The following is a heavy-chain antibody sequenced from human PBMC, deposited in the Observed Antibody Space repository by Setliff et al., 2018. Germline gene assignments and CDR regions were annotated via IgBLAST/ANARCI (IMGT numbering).Heavy chain of an antibody. Sequence: SETLSLTCTVSGGFISSGYYWGWIRQPPGKGLEWIGSIYHGGSTYYNPSLKSRVTISVDTSKKQFSLKLSSVTAADTAVYYCARDRQYCSSTSCYTSYFYYYAMDIWGQGTTVTVSS. V-gene: IGHV4-38-2*02. J-gene: IGHJ6*02. CDR1: GGFISSGYY. CDR3: ARDRQYCSSTSCYTSYFYYYAMDI. D-gene: IGHD2-2*02. CDR2: IYHGGST.